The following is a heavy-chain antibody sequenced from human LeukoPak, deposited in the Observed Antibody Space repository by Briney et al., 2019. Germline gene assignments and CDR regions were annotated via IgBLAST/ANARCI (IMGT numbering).Heavy chain of an antibody. V-gene: IGHV3-66*02. CDR2: IYSGGST. CDR3: ARDPYTSGWGPFDY. D-gene: IGHD6-19*01. CDR1: GFTVSSNY. J-gene: IGHJ4*02. Sequence: GGSLRLSCAASGFTVSSNYMSWVRQAPGKGLEWVSVIYSGGSTYYADSVKGRFTISRDNSKNTLYLQMNSLRSEDTAVYYCARDPYTSGWGPFDYWGQGTLVTVSA.